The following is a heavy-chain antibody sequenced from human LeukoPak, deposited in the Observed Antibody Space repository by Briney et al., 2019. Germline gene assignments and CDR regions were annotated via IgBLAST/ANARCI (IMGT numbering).Heavy chain of an antibody. Sequence: GGSLRLSCSASGFXFSRYAMHWVRQAPGKGLEWVSYISSNSKTIYYADSLKGRFTISRDNARKSLHLQMNSLRDEDTAVYYCARQALIGADAFDTWGQGTMVTVSS. J-gene: IGHJ3*02. CDR1: GFXFSRYA. CDR2: ISSNSKTI. CDR3: ARQALIGADAFDT. D-gene: IGHD7-27*01. V-gene: IGHV3-48*02.